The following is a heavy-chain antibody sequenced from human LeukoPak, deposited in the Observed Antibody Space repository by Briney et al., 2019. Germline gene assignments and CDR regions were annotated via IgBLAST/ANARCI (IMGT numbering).Heavy chain of an antibody. CDR3: ATIAAAHYYYYYMDV. CDR2: IYHSGST. V-gene: IGHV4-38-2*02. CDR1: GGSISSGYY. J-gene: IGHJ6*03. D-gene: IGHD6-13*01. Sequence: SETLSLTCTVSGGSISSGYYYGWIRQPPGKGLEWIGSIYHSGSTYYNPSLKSRVTISVDTSKNQFSLKLSSVTAADTAVYYCATIAAAHYYYYYMDVWGKGTTVTVSS.